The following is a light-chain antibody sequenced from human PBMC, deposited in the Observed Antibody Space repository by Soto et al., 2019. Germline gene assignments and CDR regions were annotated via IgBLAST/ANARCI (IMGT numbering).Light chain of an antibody. V-gene: IGLV2-14*01. CDR3: SSFRSGSTL. CDR1: SSDVGGYNY. Sequence: QSALTQPASVSGSPGQSITISCTGTSSDVGGYNYVSWYQQHPGKAPKLMIYEVSNRPSGVSNRFSGSKSGNTASPTISGLQAEDEADYYCSSFRSGSTLFGTGTKLTVL. CDR2: EVS. J-gene: IGLJ1*01.